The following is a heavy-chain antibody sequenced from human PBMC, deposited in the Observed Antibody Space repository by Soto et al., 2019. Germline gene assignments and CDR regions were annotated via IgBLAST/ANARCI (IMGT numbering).Heavy chain of an antibody. V-gene: IGHV4-30-2*01. CDR2: ISHSGTT. CDR3: ARGYDFLSCFGGMDV. Sequence: SETLSLTCAVSNGSINSGGFSWNWIRQPPGKGLVWIGSISHSGTTYYNPSLKNRVTISLDESKTQFSLNLISATAADTAVYYCARGYDFLSCFGGMDVSGQGTPVTV. CDR1: NGSINSGGFS. D-gene: IGHD3-3*01. J-gene: IGHJ6*02.